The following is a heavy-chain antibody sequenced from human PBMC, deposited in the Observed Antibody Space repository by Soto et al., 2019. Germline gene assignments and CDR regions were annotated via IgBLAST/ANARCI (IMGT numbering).Heavy chain of an antibody. CDR2: IYYSGST. Sequence: SETLSLTCTVSGGSISSGGYYWSWIRQHPGKGLEWIGYIYYSGSTYYNPSLKSRVTISVDTSKNQFSLKLSSVTAADTAVYYCARGGIVVVLAAFDIWGQGTMVTVSS. V-gene: IGHV4-31*03. D-gene: IGHD3-22*01. CDR1: GGSISSGGYY. J-gene: IGHJ3*02. CDR3: ARGGIVVVLAAFDI.